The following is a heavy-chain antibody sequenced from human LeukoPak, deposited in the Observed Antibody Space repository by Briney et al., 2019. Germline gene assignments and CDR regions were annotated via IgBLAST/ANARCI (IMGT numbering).Heavy chain of an antibody. J-gene: IGHJ6*02. Sequence: GGSLRLSCAASGFTLSNHWMTWVRQVPGRGPEWVANVNRDGSETYYLDSVKGRFTISRDNAKNSLYLQMNSLRAEDTALYYCVRNNAMDVWGQGTTVIVSS. CDR3: VRNNAMDV. D-gene: IGHD2-8*01. V-gene: IGHV3-7*03. CDR1: GFTLSNHW. CDR2: VNRDGSET.